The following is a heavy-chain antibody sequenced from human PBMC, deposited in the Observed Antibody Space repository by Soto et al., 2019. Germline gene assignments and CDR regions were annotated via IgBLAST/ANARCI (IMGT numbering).Heavy chain of an antibody. CDR3: ARDLNYDFWSGYFSYYFDY. V-gene: IGHV3-74*01. J-gene: IGHJ4*02. CDR2: INSDGSST. Sequence: GGSLRLSCAASGFTFSSYWMHWVRQAPGKGLVWVSRINSDGSSTSYADSVKGRFTISRDNAKNTLYLQMNSLRAEDTAVYYCARDLNYDFWSGYFSYYFDYWGQGTLVTVSS. CDR1: GFTFSSYW. D-gene: IGHD3-3*01.